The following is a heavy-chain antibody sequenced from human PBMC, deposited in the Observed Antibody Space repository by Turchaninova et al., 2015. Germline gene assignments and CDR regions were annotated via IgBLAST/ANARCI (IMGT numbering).Heavy chain of an antibody. CDR1: GFSDRSWYY. D-gene: IGHD3-10*01. CDR2: FHHSGTT. J-gene: IGHJ4*02. Sequence: QVLLQESGPGLVKPSETLSITCAVSGFSDRSWYYWGWVRQPPGRGLEWMGTFHHSGTTYYNPALKSRVTTSVDTSRNQFSLNLNSVTAADTAVYYCARKITMVRGVGFDYWGQGSLVTVSS. CDR3: ARKITMVRGVGFDY. V-gene: IGHV4-38-2*01.